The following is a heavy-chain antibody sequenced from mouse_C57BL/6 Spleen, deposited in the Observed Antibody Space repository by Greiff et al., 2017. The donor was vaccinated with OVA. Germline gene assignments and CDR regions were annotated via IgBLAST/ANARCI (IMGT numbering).Heavy chain of an antibody. CDR1: GFTFSDYG. D-gene: IGHD3-1*01. CDR3: ARPRTGYYAMDY. V-gene: IGHV5-17*01. J-gene: IGHJ4*01. CDR2: ISSGSSTI. Sequence: EVKLVESGGGLVKPGGSLKLSCAASGFTFSDYGMHWVRQAPEKGLEWVAYISSGSSTIYYADTVKGRFTISRDNAKNTLFLQMTSLRSEDTAMYYCARPRTGYYAMDYWGQGTSVTVSS.